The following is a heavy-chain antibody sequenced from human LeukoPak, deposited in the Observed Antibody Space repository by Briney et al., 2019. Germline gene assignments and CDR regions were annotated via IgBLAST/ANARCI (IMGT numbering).Heavy chain of an antibody. CDR3: ARGLGSGAAPSEWIDP. CDR2: INTNTGNP. CDR1: GYTFTTYA. Sequence: XSVKVSCKASGYTFTTYAINWVRQAPGQGLEWMGWINTNTGNPTYAQGFTGRFVFSLDTSVSTAYLQISSLKAEDTAVFYCARGLGSGAAPSEWIDPWGQGTLVTVSS. V-gene: IGHV7-4-1*02. J-gene: IGHJ5*02. D-gene: IGHD6-6*01.